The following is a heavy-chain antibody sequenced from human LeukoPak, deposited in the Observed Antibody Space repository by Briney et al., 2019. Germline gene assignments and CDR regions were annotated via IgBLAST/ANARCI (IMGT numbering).Heavy chain of an antibody. V-gene: IGHV1-69*13. Sequence: ASVKVSCKASGGTFSRYAISWVRQSPGQGLEWMGGIIPIFGTANYAQKFQGRVTITADESTSTAYMELSSLRSEDTAVYYRASDPTGGSYYYFDYWGQGTLVTVSS. CDR3: ASDPTGGSYYYFDY. CDR2: IIPIFGTA. J-gene: IGHJ4*02. D-gene: IGHD1-26*01. CDR1: GGTFSRYA.